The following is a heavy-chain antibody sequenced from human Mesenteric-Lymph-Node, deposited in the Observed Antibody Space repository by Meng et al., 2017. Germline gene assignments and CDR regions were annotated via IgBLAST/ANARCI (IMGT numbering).Heavy chain of an antibody. D-gene: IGHD3-10*01. J-gene: IGHJ4*02. V-gene: IGHV1-2*02. CDR1: GYTFTCYY. CDR3: ATRSMVRGVTMYYFDY. Sequence: ASVKVSCKASGYTFTCYYIHWVRQAPGHGLEWMGWVNPSGGGTNYAQNFQGRVTMTEDTSTDTAYMELSSLRSEDTAVYYRATRSMVRGVTMYYFDYWGQGTLVTVSS. CDR2: VNPSGGGT.